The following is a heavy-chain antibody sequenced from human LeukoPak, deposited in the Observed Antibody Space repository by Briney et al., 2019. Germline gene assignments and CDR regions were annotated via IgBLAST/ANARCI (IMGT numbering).Heavy chain of an antibody. J-gene: IGHJ4*02. D-gene: IGHD6-13*01. V-gene: IGHV3-23*01. CDR1: GFTFNRNA. Sequence: GGSLRLSCAASGFTFNRNAMSWVRQAPGKGLEWVSAISGSGGSTYYADSVKGRFTISRDNSKNTLYLQMNSLRAEDTAVYYCAKHRVSSWYSFVDYWGQGTLVTVSS. CDR2: ISGSGGST. CDR3: AKHRVSSWYSFVDY.